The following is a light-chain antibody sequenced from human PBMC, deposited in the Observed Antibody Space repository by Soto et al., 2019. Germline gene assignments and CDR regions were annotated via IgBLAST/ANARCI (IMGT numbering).Light chain of an antibody. Sequence: QSALTQPPSASGSPGQSVTISCTGTSSDVGGYNYVSWYQQHPGKAPKLMIYEVSKRPSGFPDRFSGSNCGNTASLTVSGLQADDEADYFCTSDAGSNKFVVFGGWNKLNVL. CDR2: EVS. V-gene: IGLV2-8*01. CDR3: TSDAGSNKFVV. CDR1: SSDVGGYNY. J-gene: IGLJ2*01.